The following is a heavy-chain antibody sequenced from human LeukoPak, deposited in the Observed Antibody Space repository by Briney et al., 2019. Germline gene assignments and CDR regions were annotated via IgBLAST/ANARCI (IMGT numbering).Heavy chain of an antibody. Sequence: PGGSLRLSCAASGFTFSSYAMHWIRQAPGKGLEWVAVILYDGSNKYYADSVKGRFTISRDNSKNTLYLQMNSLRAEDTAVYYCARDPLGTRPGFDYWGQGTLVTVSS. V-gene: IGHV3-30*04. CDR2: ILYDGSNK. D-gene: IGHD1-1*01. J-gene: IGHJ4*02. CDR3: ARDPLGTRPGFDY. CDR1: GFTFSSYA.